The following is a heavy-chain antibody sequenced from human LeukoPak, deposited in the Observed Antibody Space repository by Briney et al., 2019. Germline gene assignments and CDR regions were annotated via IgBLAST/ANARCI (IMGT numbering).Heavy chain of an antibody. CDR2: IYYSGTT. CDR1: GGSMSSHY. D-gene: IGHD6-13*01. Sequence: SETLSLTCTVSGGSMSSHYWSWIRQPPGKGLEWIGYIYYSGTTNYNPSLKSRVTISVDTSKNQFSLRLNSVTAADTAVYYCARLGIAGAAYFDYWVQGILVTVSS. CDR3: ARLGIAGAAYFDY. J-gene: IGHJ4*02. V-gene: IGHV4-59*08.